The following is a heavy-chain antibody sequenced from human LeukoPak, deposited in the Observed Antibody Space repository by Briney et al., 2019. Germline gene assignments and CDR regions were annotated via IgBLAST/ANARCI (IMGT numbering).Heavy chain of an antibody. CDR1: GFTFSVYY. V-gene: IGHV3-11*01. CDR3: ARGPAWDVVVAGTTLNWFDP. J-gene: IGHJ5*02. CDR2: ISSNGNTI. Sequence: GGSLRLSCAASGFTFSVYYMNWIRQAPGKGLEWGSYISSNGNTIYEADSVKGRFTISRDNAKNTLYLQMNSLRAEDTAVYYCARGPAWDVVVAGTTLNWFDPWGQGTLVTVSS. D-gene: IGHD2-21*01.